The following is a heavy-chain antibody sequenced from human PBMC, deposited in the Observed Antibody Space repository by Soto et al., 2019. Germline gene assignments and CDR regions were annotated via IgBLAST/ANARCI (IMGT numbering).Heavy chain of an antibody. CDR1: GFTFNIYA. J-gene: IGHJ6*02. V-gene: IGHV3-30-3*01. CDR2: ISFDGTKK. Sequence: VVSLRLSCAASGFTFNIYALHWVRQAPGKGLEWVAVISFDGTKKYYSDSVKGRFTISRDNLKNTLYLQMNNLRVEDAALYFCAREDDYGYRYINYGLDVWGQGTTVTVSS. D-gene: IGHD4-17*01. CDR3: AREDDYGYRYINYGLDV.